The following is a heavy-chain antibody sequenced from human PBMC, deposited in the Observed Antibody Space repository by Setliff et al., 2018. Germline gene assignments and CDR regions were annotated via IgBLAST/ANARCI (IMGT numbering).Heavy chain of an antibody. D-gene: IGHD5-18*01. J-gene: IGHJ1*01. V-gene: IGHV3-21*01. CDR3: ASSSGWIPWIQH. Sequence: GGSLRLSCVASGLPFSNSNMNWVRQAPGEGLEWVSSISSISNYIYYADSVKGRFTISRDNAKNSLFLQMNNLRAEDTALYYCASSSGWIPWIQHWGQGTLVIVSS. CDR1: GLPFSNSN. CDR2: ISSISNYI.